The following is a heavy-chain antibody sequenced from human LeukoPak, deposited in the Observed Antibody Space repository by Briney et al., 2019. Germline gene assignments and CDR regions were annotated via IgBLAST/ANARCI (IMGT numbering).Heavy chain of an antibody. J-gene: IGHJ4*02. Sequence: ASVKVSCKASGYTFTSYDINWVRQATGQGLEWMGWMNPNSGNTGYAQKFQGRVTITRNTSISTAYMELSSLRSEDTAVYYCAKYSSSWLYYFDYWGQGTLVTVSS. CDR3: AKYSSSWLYYFDY. CDR1: GYTFTSYD. D-gene: IGHD6-13*01. V-gene: IGHV1-8*03. CDR2: MNPNSGNT.